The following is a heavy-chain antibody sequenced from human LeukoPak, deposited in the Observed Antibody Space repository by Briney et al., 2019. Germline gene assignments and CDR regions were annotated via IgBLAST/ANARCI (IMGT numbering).Heavy chain of an antibody. J-gene: IGHJ4*02. CDR1: GGTFSTYA. CDR3: SRDRIGGIAALPSYLDY. Sequence: EASVKVSCKASGGTFSTYAISWVRQAPGQGLEWMGRVFPVVAMANYAQKVQGRGTITTDESTSTAYMELSSLRSEDAAVYYCSRDRIGGIAALPSYLDYWGQGTLVTVSS. CDR2: VFPVVAMA. D-gene: IGHD6-13*01. V-gene: IGHV1-69*04.